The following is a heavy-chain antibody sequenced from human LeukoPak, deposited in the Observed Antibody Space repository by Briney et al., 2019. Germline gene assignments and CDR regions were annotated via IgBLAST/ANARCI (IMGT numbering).Heavy chain of an antibody. CDR1: GGSFSGYY. V-gene: IGHV4-34*01. D-gene: IGHD2-21*01. CDR2: INHSGST. J-gene: IGHJ4*02. CDR3: AGGRLSDY. Sequence: KPSETLSLTCAVYGGSFSGYYWSWIRQPPGKGLEWIGEINHSGSTNYNPSLKSRVTISVDTSKNQFSLKLSSVTAADTAVYYCAGGRLSDYWGQGTLVTVSS.